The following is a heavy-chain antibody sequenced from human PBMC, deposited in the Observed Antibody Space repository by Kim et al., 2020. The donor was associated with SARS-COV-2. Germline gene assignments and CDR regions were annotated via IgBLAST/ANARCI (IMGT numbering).Heavy chain of an antibody. CDR1: GFTFDDYA. CDR3: AKETCATVGSCYGSYYGIDV. V-gene: IGHV3-9*01. Sequence: GGSLRLSCAASGFTFDDYAMHWVRQAPGKGLEWVSGISWNSGSIGYADSVKGRFTISRDNAKNSLYLQMNSLRAEDTALYYCAKETCATVGSCYGSYYGIDVWGQGTTVTVSS. J-gene: IGHJ6*02. D-gene: IGHD2-15*01. CDR2: ISWNSGSI.